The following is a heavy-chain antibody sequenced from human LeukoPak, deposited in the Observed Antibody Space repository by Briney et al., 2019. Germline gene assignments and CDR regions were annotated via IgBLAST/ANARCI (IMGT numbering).Heavy chain of an antibody. D-gene: IGHD2/OR15-2a*01. CDR2: ISSSSSYI. V-gene: IGHV3-21*01. CDR3: ARVSFPNY. J-gene: IGHJ4*02. Sequence: ETLSLTCTVSGGSISRSSYYWGWIRQPPGKGLEWVSSISSSSSYIYYADSVKGRFTISRDNAKNSLYLQMNSLRAEDTAVYYCARVSFPNYWGQGTLVTVSS. CDR1: GGSISRSSYY.